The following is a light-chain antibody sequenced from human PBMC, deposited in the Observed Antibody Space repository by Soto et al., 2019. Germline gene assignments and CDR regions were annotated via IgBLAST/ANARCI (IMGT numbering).Light chain of an antibody. Sequence: EIVLTQSPGTLSLSPGERATLSCRASQSVSSSYLAWYQQKPGQAPRLLIYSATKRATGIPDRFSGSGSGTDFTLTITSLEPEDFAVYYCQQRGKWPSTFGPGTKVEMK. CDR2: SAT. V-gene: IGKV3D-20*02. CDR3: QQRGKWPST. CDR1: QSVSSSY. J-gene: IGKJ2*02.